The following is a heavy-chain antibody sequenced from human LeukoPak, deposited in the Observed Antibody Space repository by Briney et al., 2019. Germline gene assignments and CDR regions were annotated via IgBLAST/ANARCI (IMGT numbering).Heavy chain of an antibody. CDR2: ISRSRSTI. D-gene: IGHD6-13*01. CDR3: ARDQRAVAAIPREYYYYYMDV. CDR1: GFTFCSYS. Sequence: PGGSLRLSCAPSGFTFCSYSMNGVRDAPGGGLESVSYISRSRSTIYNTDSVKGRYTISTDNAKNSQYLQMNSLRAEGTAVYYCARDQRAVAAIPREYYYYYMDVWGKGTTVTVSS. J-gene: IGHJ6*03. V-gene: IGHV3-48*01.